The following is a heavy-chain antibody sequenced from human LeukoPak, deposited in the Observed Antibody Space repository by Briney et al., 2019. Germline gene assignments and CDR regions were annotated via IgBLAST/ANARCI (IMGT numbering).Heavy chain of an antibody. V-gene: IGHV1-2*02. CDR3: ARGTWEAAARPYSFDT. CDR2: INPNSGGT. J-gene: IGHJ4*02. D-gene: IGHD1-26*01. CDR1: GYTFTGYY. Sequence: ASVKVSCKASGYTFTGYYMHWVRQAPGQGLEWMGWINPNSGGTNYAQKFQGRVTMTRDTSISTAYMELRSLRSDDTAVYYCARGTWEAAARPYSFDTWGQGTLDTVSS.